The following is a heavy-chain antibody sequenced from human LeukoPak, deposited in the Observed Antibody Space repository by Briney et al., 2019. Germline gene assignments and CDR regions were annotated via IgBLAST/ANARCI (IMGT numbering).Heavy chain of an antibody. Sequence: GGSLRLSCAASGFTFSSYAMSWVRQAPGKGLEWVSAISGSGGSTYYADSVKGRFTISRDNSKNTLYLQMNSLRSDDTAVYYCARSRAAADAFDIWGQGTMVTVSS. V-gene: IGHV3-23*01. J-gene: IGHJ3*02. CDR3: ARSRAAADAFDI. CDR2: ISGSGGST. D-gene: IGHD6-13*01. CDR1: GFTFSSYA.